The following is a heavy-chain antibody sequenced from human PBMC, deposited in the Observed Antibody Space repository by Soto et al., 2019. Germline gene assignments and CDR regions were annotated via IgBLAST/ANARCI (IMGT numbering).Heavy chain of an antibody. CDR3: VAGQYFFAY. D-gene: IGHD6-19*01. V-gene: IGHV3-23*01. CDR1: GFTFSSYA. Sequence: GGSLRLSCAASGFTFSSYAMSWVRQAPGKGLEWVSAISGSGGSTYYADSVKGRFTISRDNSKKTLYLKMNSLRADDTAVYYCVAGQYFFAYCGQGTLVPVSS. J-gene: IGHJ4*02. CDR2: ISGSGGST.